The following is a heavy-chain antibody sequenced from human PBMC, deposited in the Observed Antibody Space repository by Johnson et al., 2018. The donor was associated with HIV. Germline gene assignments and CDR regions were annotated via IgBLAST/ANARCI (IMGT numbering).Heavy chain of an antibody. J-gene: IGHJ3*02. D-gene: IGHD1-26*01. CDR2: ISWNSGSI. CDR1: GFTFSSYA. V-gene: IGHV3-9*01. CDR3: AKAVSGSCDDAFDI. Sequence: VQLVESGGGLVQPGGSLRLSCAASGFTFSSYAMSWVRQAPGKGLEWVSGISWNSGSIGYADSVKGRFTISRDNAKNSLYLQMNSLRAEDTALYYCAKAVSGSCDDAFDIWGQGTMVTVSS.